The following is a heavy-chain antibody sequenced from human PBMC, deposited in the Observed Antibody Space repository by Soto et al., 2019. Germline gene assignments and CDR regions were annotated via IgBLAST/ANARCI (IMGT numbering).Heavy chain of an antibody. CDR1: GGSISSYY. J-gene: IGHJ5*02. CDR3: ARDTGNWFDP. CDR2: IYCSGST. D-gene: IGHD2-8*02. V-gene: IGHV4-59*01. Sequence: SETLSLTCTVSGGSISSYYWSWIRQPPGKGLEWIGYIYCSGSTNYNPSLKSRVTISVDTSKNQFSLKLSSVTAADTAVYYCARDTGNWFDPWGQGTLVTVSS.